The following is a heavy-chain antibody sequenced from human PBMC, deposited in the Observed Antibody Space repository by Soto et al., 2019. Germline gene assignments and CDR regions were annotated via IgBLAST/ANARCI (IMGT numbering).Heavy chain of an antibody. D-gene: IGHD6-25*01. CDR2: ISFTGNT. Sequence: PSETLSLTCSASGGSTTSSSHFWGWVRQPPGKGLEWIGTISFTGNTYYTPSLKSRLTMSIATSKNEFSLRLNSVTAADTAVYYCAGQTFTIAAASYGRSNWFDPWGPGTLVTVSS. J-gene: IGHJ5*02. CDR1: GGSTTSSSHF. CDR3: AGQTFTIAAASYGRSNWFDP. V-gene: IGHV4-39*01.